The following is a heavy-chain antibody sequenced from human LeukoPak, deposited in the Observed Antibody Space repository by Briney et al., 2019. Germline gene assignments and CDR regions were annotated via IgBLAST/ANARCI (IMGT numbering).Heavy chain of an antibody. D-gene: IGHD3-3*01. CDR2: ISWNSGSA. CDR1: GFTYENFA. Sequence: GGSLRLSCAASGFTYENFAMHGVRQAPGKGLEWVSGISWNSGSAVYADSVKGRFTISRDNAKNSLYLQMNSLRADDTAFYYCAKVVFRSGSLFDYWGQGTLVTVSS. CDR3: AKVVFRSGSLFDY. J-gene: IGHJ4*02. V-gene: IGHV3-9*01.